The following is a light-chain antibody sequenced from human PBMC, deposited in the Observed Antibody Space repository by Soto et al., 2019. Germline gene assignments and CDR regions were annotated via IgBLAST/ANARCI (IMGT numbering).Light chain of an antibody. CDR2: GAS. V-gene: IGKV3-20*01. CDR3: QQSFAAPVT. CDR1: QSVTSSY. Sequence: EIVLTQSPGTLSLPPGERATLSCRASQSVTSSYLAWYQQKPGQAPRLLIYGASSRASGIPDRVSGSGSGTHFTLSINSLRPEDFATYYCQQSFAAPVTFGGGTKVDIK. J-gene: IGKJ4*01.